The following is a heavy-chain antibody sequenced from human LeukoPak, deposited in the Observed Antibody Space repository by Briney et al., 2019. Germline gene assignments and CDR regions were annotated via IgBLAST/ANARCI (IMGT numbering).Heavy chain of an antibody. Sequence: SQTLSLTCTVSGGSISSGGYYWSWIRQPPGKGLEWIGYIYHSGSTYYNPSLRGRVTMSVDTSKNQFSLKLSSVTAADTAVYYCARTAVDWFDAFDIWGQGTMVTVSS. CDR1: GGSISSGGYY. D-gene: IGHD3-9*01. J-gene: IGHJ3*02. CDR2: IYHSGST. CDR3: ARTAVDWFDAFDI. V-gene: IGHV4-30-2*01.